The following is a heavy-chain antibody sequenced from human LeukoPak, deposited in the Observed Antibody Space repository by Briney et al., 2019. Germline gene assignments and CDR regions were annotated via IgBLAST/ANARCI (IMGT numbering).Heavy chain of an antibody. CDR1: GYSFTSYW. Sequence: GESLKISCKGSGYSFTSYWIGWVRQMPGKGLEWMGIIYPGDSDTRYSPSFQGQVTIPADKSISTAYLQWSSLKASDTAMYYCARLAQQLVQDYYYGMDVWGQGTTVTVSS. CDR2: IYPGDSDT. D-gene: IGHD6-13*01. V-gene: IGHV5-51*01. J-gene: IGHJ6*02. CDR3: ARLAQQLVQDYYYGMDV.